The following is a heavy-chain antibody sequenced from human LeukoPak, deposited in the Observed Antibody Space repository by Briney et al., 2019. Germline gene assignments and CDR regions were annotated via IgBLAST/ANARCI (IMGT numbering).Heavy chain of an antibody. J-gene: IGHJ5*02. CDR3: ARDLGQYYDTSDNWFDP. V-gene: IGHV3-9*01. CDR1: GFAFDDYA. D-gene: IGHD3-22*01. Sequence: GGSLRLSCAASGFAFDDYAMHWVRQAPGKGLEWVSSINWNSARIGYADSVKGRFTISRDNAKNSLYLQMNSLRAEDTAVYYCARDLGQYYDTSDNWFDPWGQGTLVTVSS. CDR2: INWNSARI.